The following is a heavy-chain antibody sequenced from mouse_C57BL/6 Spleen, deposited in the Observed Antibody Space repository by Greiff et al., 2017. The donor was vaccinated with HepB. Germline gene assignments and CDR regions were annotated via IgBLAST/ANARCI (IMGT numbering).Heavy chain of an antibody. Sequence: QVQLKQPGAELVKPGASVKLSCKASGYTFTSYGISWVKQRTGQGLEWIGEIYPRSGNTYYNEKFKGKATLTADKSSSTAYMELRSLTSEDSAVYFCASLYGYDEGFAYWGQGTLVTVSA. V-gene: IGHV1-81*01. D-gene: IGHD2-2*01. CDR3: ASLYGYDEGFAY. J-gene: IGHJ3*01. CDR2: IYPRSGNT. CDR1: GYTFTSYG.